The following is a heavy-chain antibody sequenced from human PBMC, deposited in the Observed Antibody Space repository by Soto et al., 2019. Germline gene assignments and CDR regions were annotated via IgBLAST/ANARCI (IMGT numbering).Heavy chain of an antibody. V-gene: IGHV1-69*01. CDR3: AREAAAGTNRFDP. CDR1: GGTFSSFA. J-gene: IGHJ5*02. Sequence: QVQLVQSGAEVKKPGSSVKVSCKASGGTFSSFAIIWVRQAPGQGLELMGGVIPIFGTTDYAQKFQGRVTIIADESTSTAYMELSSLRSEDTAVYYCAREAAAGTNRFDPWGQGTLVIVSS. D-gene: IGHD6-13*01. CDR2: VIPIFGTT.